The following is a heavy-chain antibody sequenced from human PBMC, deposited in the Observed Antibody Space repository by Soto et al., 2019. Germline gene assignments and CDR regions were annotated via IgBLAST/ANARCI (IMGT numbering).Heavy chain of an antibody. CDR2: ISANKGNT. J-gene: IGHJ3*02. Sequence: ASVKVSCKASGYTFASNDISWVRQAPGQGLEWIGWISANKGNTNYAQNLQGRVTLTRDTSTDTVYMEMRSLRSDDTAVYYCARDRAHGLDIWGQGTMVT. V-gene: IGHV1-18*01. CDR3: ARDRAHGLDI. CDR1: GYTFASND.